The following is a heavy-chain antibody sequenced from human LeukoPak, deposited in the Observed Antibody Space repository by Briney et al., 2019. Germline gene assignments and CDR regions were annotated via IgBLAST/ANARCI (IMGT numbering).Heavy chain of an antibody. CDR2: IKSDGKT. V-gene: IGHV3-74*01. J-gene: IGHJ1*01. CDR3: ARAPSEIGGYYPEYFRH. D-gene: IGHD3-22*01. CDR1: GFSFSSYW. Sequence: GGSLRLSCAASGFSFSSYWIHWVRQAPGKGLVWVSRIKSDGKTNYADSVKGRFTISRDNAKNTVSLQMNSLRAEDTGVYYCARAPSEIGGYYPEYFRHWGQGTLVTVSS.